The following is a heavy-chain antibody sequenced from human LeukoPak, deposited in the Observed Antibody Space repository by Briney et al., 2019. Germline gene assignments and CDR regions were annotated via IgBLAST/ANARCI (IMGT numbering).Heavy chain of an antibody. V-gene: IGHV3-30*04. D-gene: IGHD3-22*01. CDR2: ISYDGSNK. CDR1: GFTFSSYA. J-gene: IGHJ4*02. Sequence: GGSLRLSCAASGFTFSSYAMHWVRQAPGKGLEWVAVISYDGSNKYYADSVKGRFTISRDNSKNTLYLQMNSLRAEDTAVYYCARAGEYDSSGYYYLSVDYWGQGTLVTVSS. CDR3: ARAGEYDSSGYYYLSVDY.